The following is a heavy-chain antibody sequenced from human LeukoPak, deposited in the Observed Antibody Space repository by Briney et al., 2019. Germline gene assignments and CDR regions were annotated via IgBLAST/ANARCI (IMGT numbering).Heavy chain of an antibody. Sequence: GGSLRLSCAASGFTFSSYAMSWVRQAPGKGLEWVSAISGSGGSTYYAGSVKGRFTISRDNSKNTLYLQMNSLRAEDTAVYYCARDSSGWYDYWGQGTLVTVSS. CDR1: GFTFSSYA. D-gene: IGHD6-19*01. CDR2: ISGSGGST. V-gene: IGHV3-23*01. CDR3: ARDSSGWYDY. J-gene: IGHJ4*02.